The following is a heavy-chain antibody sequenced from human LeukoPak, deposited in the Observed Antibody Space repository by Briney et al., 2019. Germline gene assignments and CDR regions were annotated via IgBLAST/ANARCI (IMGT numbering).Heavy chain of an antibody. CDR1: GFTFSSYG. D-gene: IGHD3-3*01. CDR2: IWYDGSNK. V-gene: IGHV3-33*01. Sequence: PGGSLRLSCAASGFTFSSYGMHWVRQAPGKGLEWVAVIWYDGSNKYYADSVKGRLTISRDNSKNTLYLQMNSLRAEDTAVYYCARAPYYDFWSGYRTYYYYMDVWGKGTTVTVSS. J-gene: IGHJ6*03. CDR3: ARAPYYDFWSGYRTYYYYMDV.